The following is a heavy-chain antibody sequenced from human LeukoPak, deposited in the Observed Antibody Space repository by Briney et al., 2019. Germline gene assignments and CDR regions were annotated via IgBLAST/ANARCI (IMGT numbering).Heavy chain of an antibody. CDR2: ISYDGSNK. V-gene: IGHV3-30-3*01. D-gene: IGHD2-2*01. CDR1: GFTFSSFA. CDR3: AKDMCSSTSCSRRAFDI. Sequence: GGSLRLSCAASGFTFSSFAMHWVRQAPGKGLEWVAVISYDGSNKYYADSVKGRFTISRDNSENTLYLQMNSLRAEDTAVFYCAKDMCSSTSCSRRAFDIWGQGTMVTVSS. J-gene: IGHJ3*02.